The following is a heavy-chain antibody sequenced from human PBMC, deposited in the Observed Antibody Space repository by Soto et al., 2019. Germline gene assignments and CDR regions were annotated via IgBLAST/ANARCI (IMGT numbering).Heavy chain of an antibody. CDR1: GGSISRYF. CDR2: IYYSGST. J-gene: IGHJ6*03. CDR3: ATYDSPYYYIDV. Sequence: QVQLQESGPGLVKPSETLSLTCTVSGGSISRYFWSWIRQPPGKGLQWIGHIYYSGSTDYNPSLKSRLAISVDASKTHFSLRLNSVTAADAAVYYCATYDSPYYYIDVWGKGTTVTVSS. D-gene: IGHD3-16*01. V-gene: IGHV4-59*13.